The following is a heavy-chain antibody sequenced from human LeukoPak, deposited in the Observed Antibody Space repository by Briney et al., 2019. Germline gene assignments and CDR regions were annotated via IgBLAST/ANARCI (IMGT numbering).Heavy chain of an antibody. D-gene: IGHD1-20*01. Sequence: PSETLSLTCAVYGGSFSGYYWSWIRQPPGKGLEWIGSIYYSGSTYYNPSLKSRVTISVDTSKNQFSLKLSSVTAADTAVYYCARDTYNWNVDTFDPWGQGTLVTVSS. V-gene: IGHV4-34*01. CDR3: ARDTYNWNVDTFDP. CDR2: IYYSGST. CDR1: GGSFSGYY. J-gene: IGHJ5*02.